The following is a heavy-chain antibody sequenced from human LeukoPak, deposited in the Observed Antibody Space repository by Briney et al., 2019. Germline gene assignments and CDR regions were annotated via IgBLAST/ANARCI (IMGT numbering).Heavy chain of an antibody. D-gene: IGHD3-10*01. CDR3: ATGESTTWPFDY. V-gene: IGHV5-51*01. Sequence: GESLKISCKGSGYSFTNYWIGWVRQMPGKGLEWMGFIYPGDSDARYSLFFQGQVTVSADKSISTAYLQWSSLKSSDTAMYYCATGESTTWPFDYWGQGTLVTVSS. J-gene: IGHJ4*02. CDR2: IYPGDSDA. CDR1: GYSFTNYW.